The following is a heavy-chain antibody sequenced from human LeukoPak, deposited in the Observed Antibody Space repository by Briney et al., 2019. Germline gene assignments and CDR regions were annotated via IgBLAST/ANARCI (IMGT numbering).Heavy chain of an antibody. CDR3: ARQALEQHMVNGWFDP. Sequence: SETLSLTCTVSGGSISSYYWSWIRQPPGKGLEWIGYIYYSGSTNYNPSLKSRVTISVDTSKNQFSLKLSSVTAADTAVYYCARQALEQHMVNGWFDPWGQGTLVTVSS. J-gene: IGHJ5*02. D-gene: IGHD6-13*01. CDR1: GGSISSYY. CDR2: IYYSGST. V-gene: IGHV4-59*08.